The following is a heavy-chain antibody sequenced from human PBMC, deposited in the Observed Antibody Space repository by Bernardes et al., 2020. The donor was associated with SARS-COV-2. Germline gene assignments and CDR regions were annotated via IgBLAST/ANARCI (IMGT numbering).Heavy chain of an antibody. J-gene: IGHJ5*02. CDR3: ARLGRITMIVAGARVDP. D-gene: IGHD3-22*01. CDR2: IYYSGST. Sequence: SEPLSLTCTVSGGSISSSSYYWGWLLQPPGKGLEWIGSIYYSGSTYYNPSLKSRVTISVDTSKNQFSLKLSSVTAADTAVYYCARLGRITMIVAGARVDPWGQGTLVTVSS. CDR1: GGSISSSSYY. V-gene: IGHV4-39*01.